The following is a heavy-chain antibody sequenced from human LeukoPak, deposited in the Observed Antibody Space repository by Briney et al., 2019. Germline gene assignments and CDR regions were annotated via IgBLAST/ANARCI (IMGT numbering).Heavy chain of an antibody. D-gene: IGHD6-13*01. CDR2: TKNDGTVK. Sequence: GGSLRLSCAASGFSFSNYGMHWVRQPPGKGLEWLAFTKNDGTVKYYADSVQGRFTISRVNSKNTLYLQVNGLRAEDTAVYYCAKQHSSSWGFIDYWSQGTLVTVSS. CDR1: GFSFSNYG. J-gene: IGHJ4*02. CDR3: AKQHSSSWGFIDY. V-gene: IGHV3-30*02.